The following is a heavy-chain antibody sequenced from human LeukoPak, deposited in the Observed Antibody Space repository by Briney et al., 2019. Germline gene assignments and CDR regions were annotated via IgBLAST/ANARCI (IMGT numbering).Heavy chain of an antibody. D-gene: IGHD3-10*01. V-gene: IGHV1-2*02. Sequence: ASVKVSCKASGYTFTGYYMHWVRQAPGQGLEWMGWINPNSGGTNYAQKFQGRVTMTRDTSISTAYMELSRLTSDDTAVYYCARVRRSGSYYNTPEVKTYNWFDPWGQGTLVTVSS. J-gene: IGHJ5*02. CDR2: INPNSGGT. CDR3: ARVRRSGSYYNTPEVKTYNWFDP. CDR1: GYTFTGYY.